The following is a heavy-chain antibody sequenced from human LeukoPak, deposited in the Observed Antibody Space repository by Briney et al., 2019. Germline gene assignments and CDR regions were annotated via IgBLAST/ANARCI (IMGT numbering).Heavy chain of an antibody. Sequence: ASVKVSCKVSGYTFTDYYMHWVRQAPGQGLEWMGWINPNSGGTNYAQKFQGRVTMTRDTSISTAYMDLTRLRSDDTAVYYCARDHCTSSGCCEDYYYGMDVWGQGTTVTVSS. D-gene: IGHD2-2*01. V-gene: IGHV1-2*02. CDR2: INPNSGGT. CDR1: GYTFTDYY. CDR3: ARDHCTSSGCCEDYYYGMDV. J-gene: IGHJ6*02.